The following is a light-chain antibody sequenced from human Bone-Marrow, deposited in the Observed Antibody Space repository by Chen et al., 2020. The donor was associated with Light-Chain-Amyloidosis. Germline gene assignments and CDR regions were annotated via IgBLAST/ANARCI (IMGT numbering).Light chain of an antibody. Sequence: SYVLTPPSAVSVAPGQTATHACGGNNIGSTSVHWYQQAPGQAPLLVVYDDSDRPSGIPERLSGSNSGTTATLTISRVEAGDEADYYCQVWDRSSDRPVFGGGTKLTVL. CDR3: QVWDRSSDRPV. V-gene: IGLV3-21*02. J-gene: IGLJ3*02. CDR2: DDS. CDR1: NIGSTS.